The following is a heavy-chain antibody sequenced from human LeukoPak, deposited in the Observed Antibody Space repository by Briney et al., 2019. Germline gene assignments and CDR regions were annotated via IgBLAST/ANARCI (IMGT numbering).Heavy chain of an antibody. CDR2: INHSGST. CDR3: ARERSSGWQVGRYYFDY. D-gene: IGHD6-19*01. V-gene: IGHV4-34*01. J-gene: IGHJ4*02. CDR1: GGSFSGYC. Sequence: PSETLSLTCAVYGGSFSGYCWSWIRQPPGKGLEWIGEINHSGSTNYNPSLKSRVTISVDTSKNQFSLKLSSVTAADTAVYYCARERSSGWQVGRYYFDYWGQGTLVTVSS.